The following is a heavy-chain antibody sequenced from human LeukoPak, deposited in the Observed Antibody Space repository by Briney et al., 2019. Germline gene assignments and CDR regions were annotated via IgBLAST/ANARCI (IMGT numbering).Heavy chain of an antibody. CDR1: GGSISSGGYS. Sequence: PSETLSLTCAVSGGSISSGGYSWSWIRQPPGKGLEWIGYIYHSGSTYYNPSLKSRVTISVDRSKNQFSLKLSSVTAADTAVYYCARDRADVWGSYRPFYYYYGMDVWGQGTTVTVSS. CDR2: IYHSGST. J-gene: IGHJ6*02. V-gene: IGHV4-30-2*01. D-gene: IGHD3-16*02. CDR3: ARDRADVWGSYRPFYYYYGMDV.